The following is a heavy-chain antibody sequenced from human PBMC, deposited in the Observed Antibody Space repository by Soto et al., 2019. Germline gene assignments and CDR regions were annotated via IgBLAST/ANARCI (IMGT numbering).Heavy chain of an antibody. D-gene: IGHD3-10*01. CDR1: GGTFSSYA. Sequence: SVKVSCKASGGTFSSYAISWVRQAPGQGLEWMGGIIPIFGTANYAQKFQGRVTITADESTSTAYMELSSLRSEDTAVYYFARVHTYYYGSGSFRYDAFDIWGQGTMVTVSS. CDR3: ARVHTYYYGSGSFRYDAFDI. J-gene: IGHJ3*02. CDR2: IIPIFGTA. V-gene: IGHV1-69*13.